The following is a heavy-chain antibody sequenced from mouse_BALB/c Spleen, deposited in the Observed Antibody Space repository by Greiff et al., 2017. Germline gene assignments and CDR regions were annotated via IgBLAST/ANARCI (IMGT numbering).Heavy chain of an antibody. D-gene: IGHD1-1*01. V-gene: IGHV5-9-3*01. CDR1: GFTFSSYA. J-gene: IGHJ2*01. CDR2: ISSGGSYT. CDR3: ATITTVVRDY. Sequence: EVKLMESGGGLVKPGGSLKLSCAASGFTFSSYAMSWVRQTPEKRLEWVATISSGGSYTYYPDSVKGRFTISRDNAKNTLYLQMSSLRSEDTAMYYCATITTVVRDYWGQGTTLTVSS.